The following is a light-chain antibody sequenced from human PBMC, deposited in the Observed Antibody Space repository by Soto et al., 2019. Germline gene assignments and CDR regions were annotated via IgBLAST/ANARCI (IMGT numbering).Light chain of an antibody. CDR2: RTS. V-gene: IGKV3-20*01. J-gene: IGKJ5*01. CDR1: QSVSSTY. Sequence: IVLAQAPGPLSLSAGARAPLSCRASQSVSSTYLAWYQQKPGQAPRLLIYRTSTRATGIPDRFSGSGSGTDFTLTISRLEPEDFAVYYCQQFGSSVTFGQGTRLEIK. CDR3: QQFGSSVT.